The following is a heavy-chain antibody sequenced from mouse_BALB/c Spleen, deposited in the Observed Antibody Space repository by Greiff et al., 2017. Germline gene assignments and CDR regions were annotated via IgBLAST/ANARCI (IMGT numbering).Heavy chain of an antibody. V-gene: IGHV5-6-5*01. CDR1: GFTFSSYA. Sequence: EVQVVESGGGLVKPGGSLKLSCAASGFTFSSYAMSWVRQTPEKRLEWVASISSGGSTYYPDSVKGRFTISRDNARNILYLQMSSLRSEDTAMYYCARGGSIYYYAMDYWGQGTSVTVSS. CDR2: ISSGGST. CDR3: ARGGSIYYYAMDY. J-gene: IGHJ4*01. D-gene: IGHD1-1*01.